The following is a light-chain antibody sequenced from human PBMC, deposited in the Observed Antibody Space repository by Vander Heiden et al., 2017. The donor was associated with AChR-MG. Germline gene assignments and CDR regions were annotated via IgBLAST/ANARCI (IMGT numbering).Light chain of an antibody. CDR3: QQYTGSLT. V-gene: IGKV3-20*01. Sequence: ELVLTQSPGTLSLSPGERLTVSCRASRSISASYIAWYQHKPGQAPRLLISGASKRATGIPDRFSGSGSGTDFTLTITSLEPEDFAVYYCQQYTGSLTFGPGTKVDI. CDR1: RSISASY. J-gene: IGKJ3*01. CDR2: GAS.